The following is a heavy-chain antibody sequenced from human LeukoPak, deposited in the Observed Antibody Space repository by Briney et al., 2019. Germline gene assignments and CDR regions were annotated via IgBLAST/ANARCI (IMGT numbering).Heavy chain of an antibody. D-gene: IGHD2-15*01. J-gene: IGHJ4*02. CDR3: ARARYCSGGSCYAEY. CDR2: IYPGDSDT. CDR1: GYSFTTYW. Sequence: GESLKISCKGSGYSFTTYWIGWVRQMPGKGLEWMGIIYPGDSDTRYSPSFQGQVTISAGKSIGTAYLQWSSLKASDTAMYYCARARYCSGGSCYAEYWGQGTLVTVSS. V-gene: IGHV5-51*01.